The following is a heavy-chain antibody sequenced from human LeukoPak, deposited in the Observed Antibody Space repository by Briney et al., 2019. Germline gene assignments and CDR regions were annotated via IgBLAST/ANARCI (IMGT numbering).Heavy chain of an antibody. CDR2: TIPIFGTA. Sequence: ASVKVSCKASGGTFSSYAISWVRQAPGQGLEWMGRTIPIFGTANYAQKFQGRVTITTDESTSTAYMELSSLRSEDTAVYYCARVEDSSGSYAFDIWGQGTMVTVSS. J-gene: IGHJ3*02. V-gene: IGHV1-69*05. D-gene: IGHD3-22*01. CDR3: ARVEDSSGSYAFDI. CDR1: GGTFSSYA.